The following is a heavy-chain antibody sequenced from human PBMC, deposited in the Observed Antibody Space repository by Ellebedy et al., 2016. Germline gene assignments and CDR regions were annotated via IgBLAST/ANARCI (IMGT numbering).Heavy chain of an antibody. CDR2: ISSSSGYI. D-gene: IGHD6-19*01. CDR1: GFTFISST. Sequence: GESLKISXAASGFTFISSTMHWVRQASGKGLEWVSSISSSSGYIYYADSLKGRFTISRDNTKNSLYLQMNSLRAEDTAIYYCAKSQYNIGWYLDYWGQGILVTVSS. V-gene: IGHV3-21*01. CDR3: AKSQYNIGWYLDY. J-gene: IGHJ4*02.